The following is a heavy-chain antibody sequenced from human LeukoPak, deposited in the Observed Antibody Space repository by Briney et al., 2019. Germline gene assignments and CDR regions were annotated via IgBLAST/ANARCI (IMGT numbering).Heavy chain of an antibody. D-gene: IGHD2-21*02. J-gene: IGHJ4*02. V-gene: IGHV3-7*03. Sequence: GGSLRLSCAASGFTFSSYWMSWVRQAPGKGLEGVANIKQDGSDYYYVDSVKGRFTISRDNSKNTLYLQMNSLRAEDTAVYYCAKYCGGDCFRNFDFWGQETLVTVSS. CDR2: IKQDGSDY. CDR1: GFTFSSYW. CDR3: AKYCGGDCFRNFDF.